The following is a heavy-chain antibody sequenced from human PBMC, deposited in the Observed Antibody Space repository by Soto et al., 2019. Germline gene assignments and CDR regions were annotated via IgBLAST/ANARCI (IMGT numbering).Heavy chain of an antibody. V-gene: IGHV4-4*02. J-gene: IGHJ6*03. CDR3: ASNRVGDDYYYYYMDV. CDR2: IYHSGST. Sequence: QVQLQESGPGLVKPSGTLSLTCAVSSGSISSSNWWSWVRQPPGKGLEWIGEIYHSGSTNHYPSLKSPVTISVDKSKNQFSLKLSSVTAADTAVYYCASNRVGDDYYYYYMDVWGKGTTVTVSS. CDR1: SGSISSSNW. D-gene: IGHD2-21*02.